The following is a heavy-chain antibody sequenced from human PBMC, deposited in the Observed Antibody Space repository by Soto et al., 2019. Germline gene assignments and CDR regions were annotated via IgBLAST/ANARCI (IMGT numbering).Heavy chain of an antibody. J-gene: IGHJ4*02. CDR2: IYYSGST. CDR3: AREKLAYCGGDCKFFDY. V-gene: IGHV4-31*03. D-gene: IGHD2-21*02. CDR1: GGSITSGDYY. Sequence: QVQLRESGPGLVKPSQTLSLTCTVSGGSITSGDYYWSWIRQHPGKGLEWIGYIYYSGSTYYNPSLKSRVSISVDTSKNQFSLKLSSVTAADTDVYYCAREKLAYCGGDCKFFDYWGQGTLVTVSS.